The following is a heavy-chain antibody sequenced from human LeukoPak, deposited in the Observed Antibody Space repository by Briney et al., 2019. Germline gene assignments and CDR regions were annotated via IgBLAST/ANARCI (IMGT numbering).Heavy chain of an antibody. J-gene: IGHJ6*03. CDR3: ARDWWLSPIYYYYYMDV. CDR2: IYYRVTS. D-gene: IGHD6-19*01. Sequence: SETLSLTCTVSGDSISTYYWSWIRQPPGKGLEWIGYIYYRVTSDYNPSLKSRVTMSVDMSTRQISLKLSSVTAADTAVYYCARDWWLSPIYYYYYMDVWGKGTTVTVSS. CDR1: GDSISTYY. V-gene: IGHV4-59*01.